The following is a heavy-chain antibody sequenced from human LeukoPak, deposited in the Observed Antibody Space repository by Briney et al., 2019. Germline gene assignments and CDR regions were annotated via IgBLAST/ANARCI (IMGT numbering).Heavy chain of an antibody. CDR3: ARDLPFIAVAGDFDY. Sequence: ASVKVSCKASGGTFSSYAISWVRQAPGQGLEWMGRIIPILGIANYAQKFQGRVTIIADKSTSTAYMELSSLRSEDTAVYYCARDLPFIAVAGDFDYWGQGALVTVSS. CDR1: GGTFSSYA. V-gene: IGHV1-69*04. D-gene: IGHD6-19*01. J-gene: IGHJ4*02. CDR2: IIPILGIA.